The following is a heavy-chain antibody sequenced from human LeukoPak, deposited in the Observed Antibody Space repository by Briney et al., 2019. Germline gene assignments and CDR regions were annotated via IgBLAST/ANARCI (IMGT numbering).Heavy chain of an antibody. CDR2: INPSGGST. D-gene: IGHD4-23*01. CDR1: GYTFTSYC. CDR3: ARDRQMISGGNLLDY. V-gene: IGHV1-46*01. J-gene: IGHJ4*02. Sequence: ASVKVSCKASGYTFTSYCMHWVRQAPGQGLEWMGIINPSGGSTSYAQKFQGRVTMTRDTSTSTVYMELSSLRSEDTAVYYCARDRQMISGGNLLDYWGQGTLVTVSS.